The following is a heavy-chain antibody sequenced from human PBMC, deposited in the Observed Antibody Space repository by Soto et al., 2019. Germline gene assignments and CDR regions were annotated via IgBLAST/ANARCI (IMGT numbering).Heavy chain of an antibody. CDR3: ARDLGYCSGGSCYGLFYAFDI. D-gene: IGHD2-15*01. J-gene: IGHJ3*02. V-gene: IGHV3-66*01. Sequence: GGSLRLSCAASGFTVSSNYMSWVRQAPGKGLEWVSVIYSGGSTYYADSVKGRFTISRDNSKNTLYLQMNSLRAEDTAVYYCARDLGYCSGGSCYGLFYAFDIWGQGTMVTVSS. CDR1: GFTVSSNY. CDR2: IYSGGST.